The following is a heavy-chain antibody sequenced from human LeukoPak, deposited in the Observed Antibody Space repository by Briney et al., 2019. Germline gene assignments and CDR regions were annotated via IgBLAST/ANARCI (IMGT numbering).Heavy chain of an antibody. J-gene: IGHJ4*02. Sequence: PGGSLRLSCAASGFTFSSYSMNWVRQAPGKGLEWASYISSSSSTIYYADSVKGRFTISRDNAKNSLYLQMNSLRAEDTAVYYCARDDCSGGSCYREPFDYWGQGTLVTVSS. CDR1: GFTFSSYS. D-gene: IGHD2-15*01. V-gene: IGHV3-48*01. CDR2: ISSSSSTI. CDR3: ARDDCSGGSCYREPFDY.